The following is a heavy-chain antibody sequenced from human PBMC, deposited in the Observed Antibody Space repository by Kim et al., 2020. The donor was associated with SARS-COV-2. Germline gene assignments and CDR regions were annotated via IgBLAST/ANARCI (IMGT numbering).Heavy chain of an antibody. CDR3: ARTLVYNSGSDRIYTMDV. D-gene: IGHD3-10*01. J-gene: IGHJ6*02. V-gene: IGHV5-51*01. CDR1: GYIFTSSW. CDR2: LYPGDSDT. Sequence: GESLKISCEASGYIFTSSWIGWVRQMPGKGLEWMGILYPGDSDTTYSPSFQGQVTISADKSISTAYLQWSSLKASDTAMYYCARTLVYNSGSDRIYTMDVWGQGTTVTVSS.